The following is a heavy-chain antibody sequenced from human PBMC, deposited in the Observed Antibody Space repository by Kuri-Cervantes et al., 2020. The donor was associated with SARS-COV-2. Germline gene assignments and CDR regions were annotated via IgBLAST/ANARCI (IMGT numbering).Heavy chain of an antibody. Sequence: GGSLRLSCAASGFTFSSYAMHWVRQAPGKGLEYVSAISSNGGSTYYANSVKGRFTISRDNAKNSLYLQMNSLRAEDTALYYCAKDPGGDSSGWYPTFDYWGQGTLVTVPS. CDR3: AKDPGGDSSGWYPTFDY. J-gene: IGHJ4*02. CDR2: ISSNGGST. D-gene: IGHD6-19*01. V-gene: IGHV3-64*01. CDR1: GFTFSSYA.